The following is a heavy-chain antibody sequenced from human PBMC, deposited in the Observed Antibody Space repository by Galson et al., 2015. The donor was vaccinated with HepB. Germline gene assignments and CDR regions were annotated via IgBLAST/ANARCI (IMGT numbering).Heavy chain of an antibody. J-gene: IGHJ3*02. CDR3: AKRWSSSWYTGDAFDI. D-gene: IGHD6-13*01. V-gene: IGHV3-23*01. CDR2: ISGSGGST. Sequence: SLRLSCAASGFTFSSYAMSWVRQAPGKGLEWVSAISGSGGSTYYAGSVKGRFTISRDNSKNTLYLQMNSLRAEDTAVYYCAKRWSSSWYTGDAFDIWGQGTMVTVSS. CDR1: GFTFSSYA.